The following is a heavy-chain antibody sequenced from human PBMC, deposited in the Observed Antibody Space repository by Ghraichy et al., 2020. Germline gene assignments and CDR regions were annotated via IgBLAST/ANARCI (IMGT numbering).Heavy chain of an antibody. Sequence: GGSLRLSCAASGFTFSSYAMSWVRQAPGKGLEWVSAISGSGGSTYYADSVKGRFTISRDNSKNTLYLQMNSLRAEDTAVYYCAKRPSYDFWSGNYIGYYYYYVVGCDETTTVTVSS. CDR3: AKRPSYDFWSGNYIGYYYYYVVG. V-gene: IGHV3-23*01. J-gene: IGHJ6*03. CDR1: GFTFSSYA. D-gene: IGHD3-3*01. CDR2: ISGSGGST.